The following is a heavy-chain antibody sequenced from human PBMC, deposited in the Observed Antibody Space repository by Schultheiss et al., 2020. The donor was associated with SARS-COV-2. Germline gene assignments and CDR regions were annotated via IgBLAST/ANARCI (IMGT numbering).Heavy chain of an antibody. V-gene: IGHV4-34*01. CDR1: GGSFSGYY. D-gene: IGHD3-3*01. CDR3: ASQYYDFWSGYEN. Sequence: SETLSLTCAVYGGSFSGYYWSWIRQPPGKGLEWIGSSYYSGSTYYNPSLKSRVTISVDTSKNQFSLKLSSVTAADTAVYYCASQYYDFWSGYENWGQGTLVTVSS. J-gene: IGHJ4*02. CDR2: SYYSGST.